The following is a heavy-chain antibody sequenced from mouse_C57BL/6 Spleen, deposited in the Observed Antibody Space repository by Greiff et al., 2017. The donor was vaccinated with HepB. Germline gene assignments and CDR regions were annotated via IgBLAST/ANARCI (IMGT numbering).Heavy chain of an antibody. CDR2: IYPSDSET. D-gene: IGHD2-4*01. J-gene: IGHJ3*01. V-gene: IGHV1-61*01. Sequence: QVQLQQPGAELVRPGSSVKLSCKASGYTFTSYWMDWVKQRPGQGLEWIGNIYPSDSETHYNQKFKDKATLTVDKSSSTAYMQLSSLTSEDSAVSYSARRDDYDERGFAYWGQGTLVTVSA. CDR3: ARRDDYDERGFAY. CDR1: GYTFTSYW.